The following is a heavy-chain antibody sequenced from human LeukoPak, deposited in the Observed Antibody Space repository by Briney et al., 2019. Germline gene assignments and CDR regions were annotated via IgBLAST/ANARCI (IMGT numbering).Heavy chain of an antibody. CDR3: AKDGYLPR. J-gene: IGHJ4*02. V-gene: IGHV3-23*01. D-gene: IGHD1-1*01. Sequence: GGSLRLSCAASGFSFSAYPMGWVRQAPGKGLQWLSGISASGDVTFHADRVKGRFAISRDNSKNTLYLQMTGLRAGDTAEYYCAKDGYLPRWGQGTLVTVSS. CDR1: GFSFSAYP. CDR2: ISASGDVT.